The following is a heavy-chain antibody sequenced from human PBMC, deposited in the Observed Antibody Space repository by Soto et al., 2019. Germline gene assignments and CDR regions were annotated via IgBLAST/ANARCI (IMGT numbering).Heavy chain of an antibody. D-gene: IGHD3-22*01. V-gene: IGHV3-30-3*01. CDR3: ARGGPMIVVVITEGEDWFDP. CDR2: ISYDGSNK. J-gene: IGHJ5*02. CDR1: GFTFSSYA. Sequence: ESVGGVVQPGRSLRLSCAASGFTFSSYAMHWVRQAPGKGLEWVAVISYDGSNKYYADSVKGRFTISRDNSKNTLYLQMNSLRAEDTAVYYCARGGPMIVVVITEGEDWFDPWGQGTLVTVSS.